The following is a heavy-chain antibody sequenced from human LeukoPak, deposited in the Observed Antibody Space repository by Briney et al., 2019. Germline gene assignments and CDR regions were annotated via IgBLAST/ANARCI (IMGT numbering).Heavy chain of an antibody. V-gene: IGHV1-69*04. J-gene: IGHJ4*02. CDR3: ARDIVGPTKSFDY. CDR1: GGTFSSYA. CDR2: IIPILGIA. D-gene: IGHD1-26*01. Sequence: SVKVSCKASGGTFSSYAISWVRQAPGQGLEWMGRIIPILGIANYAQKFQGRVTITADKSTSTAYMELSSLRSEDTAVYYCARDIVGPTKSFDYWGQGTLVTVSS.